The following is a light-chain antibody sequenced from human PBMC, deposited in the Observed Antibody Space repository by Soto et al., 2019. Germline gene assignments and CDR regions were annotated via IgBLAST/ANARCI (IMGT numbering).Light chain of an antibody. CDR1: QTIGSW. Sequence: DIHMTHSPYTLYRFVGARIPITCLASQTIGSWLAWYQQKPGEAPKLLIYAASTLETGVPSRFSGSGSGTDFTLTISSLQPEDFATYYCQQSNSNCRTFGQGTKVDIK. J-gene: IGKJ1*01. CDR3: QQSNSNCRT. V-gene: IGKV1-5*01. CDR2: AAS.